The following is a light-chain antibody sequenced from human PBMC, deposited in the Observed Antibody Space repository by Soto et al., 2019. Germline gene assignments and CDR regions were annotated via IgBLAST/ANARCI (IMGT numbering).Light chain of an antibody. CDR1: QSISSY. V-gene: IGKV1-39*01. J-gene: IGKJ5*01. CDR2: AAS. CDR3: QQYNSWPIT. Sequence: IQMTQAPSSLSASVGDRVTITCRASQSISSYLNWYQQKPGKAPKLLIYAASSLQSGVPSRFSGSGSGTEFTLTISSLQSEDFAVYYCQQYNSWPITFGQGTRLEIK.